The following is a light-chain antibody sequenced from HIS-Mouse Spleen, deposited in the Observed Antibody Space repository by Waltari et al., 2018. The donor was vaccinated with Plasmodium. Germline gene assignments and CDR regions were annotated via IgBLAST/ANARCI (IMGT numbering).Light chain of an antibody. J-gene: IGKJ2*01. CDR2: AAS. V-gene: IGKV1-6*01. Sequence: AIQMTKSPSSLSASVGDRVTIPCRASQGIRNDLGWYQQKPGKAPKLLISAASRLQSGCPSRCSGSGSGTDFTLTISSLQPEDFATYYCLQDYNYPYTFGQGTKLEIK. CDR3: LQDYNYPYT. CDR1: QGIRND.